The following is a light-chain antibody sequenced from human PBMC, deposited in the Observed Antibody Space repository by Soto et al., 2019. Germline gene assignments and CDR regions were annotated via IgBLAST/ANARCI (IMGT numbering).Light chain of an antibody. CDR3: QQYYTYST. CDR2: AAS. CDR1: QSISSY. Sequence: DVQMTQSPSSLSASVGDRVTITCRASQSISSYLNWYQQKPGKAPKLLIYAASSLQSGVPSRFSGSGSGTEFTLTISSLQPDDFATYYCQQYYTYSTFGQGTKV. V-gene: IGKV1-39*01. J-gene: IGKJ1*01.